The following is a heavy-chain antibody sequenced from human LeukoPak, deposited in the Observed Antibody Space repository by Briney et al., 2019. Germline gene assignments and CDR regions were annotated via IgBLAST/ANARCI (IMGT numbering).Heavy chain of an antibody. CDR3: ARQYGDYSPRMDV. D-gene: IGHD4-17*01. CDR1: GYSFISYW. V-gene: IGHV5-51*01. Sequence: GESLKISCKGSGYSFISYWIGWVRQMPGKGLEWMGIIYPGDSDTRYSPSFQGQVTISADKSISTAYLQWSSLKASDTAMYYSARQYGDYSPRMDVWGQGTTVTVSS. CDR2: IYPGDSDT. J-gene: IGHJ6*02.